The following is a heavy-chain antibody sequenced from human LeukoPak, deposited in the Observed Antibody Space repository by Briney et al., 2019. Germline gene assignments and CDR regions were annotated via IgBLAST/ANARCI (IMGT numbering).Heavy chain of an antibody. CDR2: IDPSDSYT. Sequence: GESLKISCKGSGYSFTSNWISWVRQMPGKGLEWMGRIDPSDSYTNYSPSFQGHVTISADKSVSTAYLQWSSLKASDTAMYYCARQPEGTWFDPWGQGTLVTVSS. CDR1: GYSFTSNW. CDR3: ARQPEGTWFDP. D-gene: IGHD1-1*01. V-gene: IGHV5-10-1*01. J-gene: IGHJ5*02.